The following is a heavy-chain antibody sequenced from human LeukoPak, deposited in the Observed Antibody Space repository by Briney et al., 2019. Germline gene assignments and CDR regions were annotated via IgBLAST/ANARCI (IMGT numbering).Heavy chain of an antibody. CDR1: GGSISSYY. J-gene: IGHJ4*02. V-gene: IGHV4-59*01. Sequence: PSETLSLTCTVSGGSISSYYWSWIRQPPGKGLEWIGYIYYSGSTNYNPSLKSRVTISVDTSKNQFSLKLSSVTAADTAVYYCARVSVAEAHSDYWGQGTQVTVSS. D-gene: IGHD6-19*01. CDR2: IYYSGST. CDR3: ARVSVAEAHSDY.